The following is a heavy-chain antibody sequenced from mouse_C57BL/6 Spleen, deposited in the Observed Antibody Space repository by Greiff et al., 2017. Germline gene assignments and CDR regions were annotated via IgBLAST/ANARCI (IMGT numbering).Heavy chain of an antibody. CDR3: ARSLYGNFFAY. D-gene: IGHD2-1*01. CDR1: GYTFTDYY. Sequence: VQLQQSGPELVKPGASVKISCKASGYTFTDYYMNWVKQSHGKSLEWIGDINPNNGGTSYNQQFKGKATLTVDKSSSTAYMELRSLTSEDSAVYYCARSLYGNFFAYWGKGTLVTVSA. V-gene: IGHV1-26*01. J-gene: IGHJ3*01. CDR2: INPNNGGT.